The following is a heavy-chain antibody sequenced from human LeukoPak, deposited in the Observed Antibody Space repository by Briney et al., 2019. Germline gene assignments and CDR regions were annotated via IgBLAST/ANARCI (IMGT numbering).Heavy chain of an antibody. Sequence: PGESLTLSCAASGFTFSDYYTSWIRQAPGKGLEWVSYISTSGSTIYYADSVKGRFTISRENAKNSLYLQMNSLRAEDTAVYYCARDREEPYYYDSSGYYRSFDYWGQGTLVTVSS. J-gene: IGHJ4*02. D-gene: IGHD3-22*01. CDR2: ISTSGSTI. CDR3: ARDREEPYYYDSSGYYRSFDY. CDR1: GFTFSDYY. V-gene: IGHV3-11*01.